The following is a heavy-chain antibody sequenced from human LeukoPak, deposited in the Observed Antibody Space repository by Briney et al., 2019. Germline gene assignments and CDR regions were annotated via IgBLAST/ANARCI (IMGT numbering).Heavy chain of an antibody. D-gene: IGHD3-3*01. CDR3: ARDVGRGGDFWRGQGPFDP. CDR1: GFTFRNYW. J-gene: IGHJ5*02. CDR2: IKQDVSEI. V-gene: IGHV3-7*01. Sequence: GGSLRLSCAASGFTFRNYWINWVRGAPGKGREGVATIKQDVSEIYYGDSVKGRFTISRDHAKNPLYLQMNSLRAEDTAVYYCARDVGRGGDFWRGQGPFDPWGQGTQVTVSS.